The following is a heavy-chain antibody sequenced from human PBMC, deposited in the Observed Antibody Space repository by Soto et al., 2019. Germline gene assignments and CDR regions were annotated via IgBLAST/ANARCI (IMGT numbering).Heavy chain of an antibody. D-gene: IGHD1-7*01. CDR2: IRGSGSAT. Sequence: EVQLLESGGSLVQPGGSLRLSCAASGFSFSTYAMGWVRQAPGKGLEWVSAIRGSGSATYYADPVKGRFTISRDNSKDTLYLQMNSLRAGDTAVYYCAKDIKGTGTNVIYASWGQGSLVTVSS. J-gene: IGHJ5*02. CDR3: AKDIKGTGTNVIYAS. V-gene: IGHV3-23*01. CDR1: GFSFSTYA.